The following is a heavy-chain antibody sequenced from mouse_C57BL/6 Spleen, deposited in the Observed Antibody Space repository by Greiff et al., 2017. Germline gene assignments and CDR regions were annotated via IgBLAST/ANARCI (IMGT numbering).Heavy chain of an antibody. D-gene: IGHD2-4*01. CDR1: GYTFSSYW. Sequence: QVQLQQSGAELVQPGASVKLSCTASGYTFSSYWMHWVRQRPGRGLEWIGRIDPNCGGTKYNETFKSKATLTVDKPSSTAYMQLSSLTSEDSAVYYCARSDYDYDAFFAYWGKGTLVTVSA. CDR2: IDPNCGGT. CDR3: ARSDYDYDAFFAY. J-gene: IGHJ3*01. V-gene: IGHV1-72*01.